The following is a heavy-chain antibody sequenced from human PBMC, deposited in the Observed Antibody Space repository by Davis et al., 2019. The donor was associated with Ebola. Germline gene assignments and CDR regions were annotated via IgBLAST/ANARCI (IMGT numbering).Heavy chain of an antibody. CDR3: TTPGGQDSGYDVFDI. J-gene: IGHJ3*02. V-gene: IGHV1-46*03. CDR2: VNPIGGVT. Sequence: ASVKVSCKASGYTFTAYYIHWVRQAPGQGLEWMGVVNPIGGVTTFAQKFQDRVTMTRDTSTSTVYMEMSSLRSEDTALYYCTTPGGQDSGYDVFDIWGQGTMVTVSS. D-gene: IGHD5-12*01. CDR1: GYTFTAYY.